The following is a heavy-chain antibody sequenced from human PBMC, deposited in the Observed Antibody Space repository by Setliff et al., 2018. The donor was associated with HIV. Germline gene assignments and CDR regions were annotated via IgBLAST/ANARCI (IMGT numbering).Heavy chain of an antibody. CDR2: ISGYNGNT. D-gene: IGHD3-9*01. V-gene: IGHV1-18*01. CDR3: ARKYYDILTGYYAADY. CDR1: GDTNPSDA. J-gene: IGHJ4*02. Sequence: ASVKVSCKASGDTNPSDAISWVRQAPGQGLEWMGWISGYNGNTKYAQNMQGRVTMTTDTSTTTAYMELRSLRSDDTAVYYCARKYYDILTGYYAADYWGQGTLVTVSS.